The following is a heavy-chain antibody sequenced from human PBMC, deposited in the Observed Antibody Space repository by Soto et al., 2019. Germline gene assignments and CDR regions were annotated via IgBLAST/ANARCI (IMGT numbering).Heavy chain of an antibody. CDR3: AGRIAVAGTLAY. CDR2: ISGSGGST. CDR1: GLTFSSYA. V-gene: IGHV3-23*01. J-gene: IGHJ4*02. D-gene: IGHD6-19*01. Sequence: GSLRVTGSASGLTFSSYAMSWVRQAPGKGLEWVSAISGSGGSTFYADSVKGRFTISRDNSKNTLFLKMNSLRVEDTAVYYCAGRIAVAGTLAYWGREPWSPSTQ.